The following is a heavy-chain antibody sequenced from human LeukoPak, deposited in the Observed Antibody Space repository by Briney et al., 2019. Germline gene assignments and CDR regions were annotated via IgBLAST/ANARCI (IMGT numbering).Heavy chain of an antibody. V-gene: IGHV4-39*01. CDR2: MFNSGST. D-gene: IGHD2-15*01. J-gene: IGHJ4*02. Sequence: SETLSLTCTVSGGSMSSSSYYWGWIRQPPGKGLEWIGSMFNSGSTYDSPSLKSRVTISLDTSKNQFSLKLTSVTAADTAVYYCARHWAVGGRELDYWGQGILVTASS. CDR3: ARHWAVGGRELDY. CDR1: GGSMSSSSYY.